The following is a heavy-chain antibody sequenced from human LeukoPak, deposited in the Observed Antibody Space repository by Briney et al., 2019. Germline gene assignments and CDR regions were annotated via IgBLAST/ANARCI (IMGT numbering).Heavy chain of an antibody. D-gene: IGHD4-23*01. Sequence: GGSLRLSCAASGFTSSSYAMSWVRQAPGKGLEWVSAISGSGGSTYYADSVKGRFTISRDNAKNSLYLQMNSLRAEDTAVYYCARSTVVTNFDYWGQGTLVTVSS. CDR3: ARSTVVTNFDY. CDR2: ISGSGGST. CDR1: GFTSSSYA. J-gene: IGHJ4*02. V-gene: IGHV3-23*01.